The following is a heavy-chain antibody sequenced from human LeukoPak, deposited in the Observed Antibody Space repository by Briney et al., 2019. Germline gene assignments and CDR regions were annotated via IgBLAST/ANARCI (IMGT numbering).Heavy chain of an antibody. CDR2: IRSSGSPI. CDR1: GFTFSDYY. V-gene: IGHV3-11*01. D-gene: IGHD6-6*01. CDR3: ARAISSSYFDY. Sequence: PGGSLRLSCAASGFTFSDYYMSWIRQAPGKGLEWISYIRSSGSPIYYADSVKGRFTISRDNTKNSLYLQMNSLRAEDTAVYYCARAISSSYFDYLGQGTLVTVSS. J-gene: IGHJ4*02.